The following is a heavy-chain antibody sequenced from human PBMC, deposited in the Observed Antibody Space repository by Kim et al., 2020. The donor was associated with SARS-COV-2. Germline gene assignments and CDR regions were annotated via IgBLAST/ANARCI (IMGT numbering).Heavy chain of an antibody. V-gene: IGHV4-39*01. Sequence: SETLSLTCTVSGGSISSSSYYWGWIRQPPGKGLEWIGTISYSGSSYYNPSLKSRVTISVDTSKNQFSLKLSSVTAADTAVYYCARQTEACDYDGSGAWFDPWGQGTLVTVSS. CDR1: GGSISSSSYY. CDR3: ARQTEACDYDGSGAWFDP. J-gene: IGHJ5*02. D-gene: IGHD3-10*01. CDR2: ISYSGSS.